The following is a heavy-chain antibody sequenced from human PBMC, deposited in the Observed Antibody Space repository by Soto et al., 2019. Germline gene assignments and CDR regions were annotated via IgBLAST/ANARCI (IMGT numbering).Heavy chain of an antibody. J-gene: IGHJ3*02. V-gene: IGHV1-18*01. CDR2: ISAYNGNT. D-gene: IGHD5-12*01. CDR3: ARDNIVATIRPHAVAFDI. Sequence: PGASVKVSCKASGYTFTSYGISWVRQAPGQGLEWMGWISAYNGNTNYAQKLQGRVTMTTDTSTSTAYMELRSLRSDDTAVYYCARDNIVATIRPHAVAFDIWGQGTMVTVSS. CDR1: GYTFTSYG.